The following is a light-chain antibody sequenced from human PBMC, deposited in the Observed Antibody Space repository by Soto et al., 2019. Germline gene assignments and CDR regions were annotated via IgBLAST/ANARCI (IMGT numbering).Light chain of an antibody. Sequence: DIQMTQSPSSLSASVGDRVTITCQASQDITNYLNWYQQKPGKAPRLLVYDGSTLDTGVPSRFSGSGSGTHSSSTISSLHPEDIATYYCQQFDSLPITFGQGTRLEI. J-gene: IGKJ5*01. CDR1: QDITNY. CDR2: DGS. V-gene: IGKV1-33*01. CDR3: QQFDSLPIT.